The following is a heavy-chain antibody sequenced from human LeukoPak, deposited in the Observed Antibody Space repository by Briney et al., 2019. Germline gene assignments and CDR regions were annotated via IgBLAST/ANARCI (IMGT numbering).Heavy chain of an antibody. J-gene: IGHJ4*02. CDR3: ASAAIAVADY. CDR1: GFTFSSYA. V-gene: IGHV3-30*04. D-gene: IGHD6-19*01. Sequence: PGGSLRFSCAASGFTFSSYAMHWVRQAPGKGLEWVAVISYDGSNKYYADSVKGRFTISRDNSKNTLYLQMNSLRAEDTAVYYCASAAIAVADYWGQGTLVTVSS. CDR2: ISYDGSNK.